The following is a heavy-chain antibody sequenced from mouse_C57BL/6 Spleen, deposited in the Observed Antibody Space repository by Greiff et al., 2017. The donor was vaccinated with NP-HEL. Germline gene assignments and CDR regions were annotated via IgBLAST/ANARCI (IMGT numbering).Heavy chain of an antibody. Sequence: EVQLQQSGPELVKPGASVKISCKASGYSFTDYNMNWVKQSNGKSLEWIGVINPYNGGTSYNQKFKGKATLTVDKSSSTAYMELNSLTSEDSAVYYCARDYGSSYEDYYAMDYWGQGTSVTVSS. CDR1: GYSFTDYN. V-gene: IGHV1-19*01. CDR3: ARDYGSSYEDYYAMDY. D-gene: IGHD1-1*01. J-gene: IGHJ4*01. CDR2: INPYNGGT.